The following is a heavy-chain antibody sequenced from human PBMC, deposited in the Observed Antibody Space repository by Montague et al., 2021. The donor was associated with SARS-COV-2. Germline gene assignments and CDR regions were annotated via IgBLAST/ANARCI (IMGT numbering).Heavy chain of an antibody. J-gene: IGHJ2*01. Sequence: PALVKPTKTLTLTCTFSGVSLKTSGEGVGWIRQSQGKAPEWLALICWXDDKNYSPSLKSRLTISKDTYKNQVVLSMTNMGPVDTATYYCAHPRAYCSDTTCFLNWNFDLWGRGTLVTVSS. CDR1: GVSLKTSGEG. CDR3: AHPRAYCSDTTCFLNWNFDL. D-gene: IGHD2-2*01. V-gene: IGHV2-5*01. CDR2: ICWXDDK.